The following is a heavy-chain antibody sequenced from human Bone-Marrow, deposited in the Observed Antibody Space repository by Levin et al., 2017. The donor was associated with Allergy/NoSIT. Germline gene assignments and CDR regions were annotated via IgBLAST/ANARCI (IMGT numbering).Heavy chain of an antibody. J-gene: IGHJ4*02. D-gene: IGHD2-15*01. Sequence: SGPTLVKPTQTLTLTCTFSGFSLSTSGVGVGWIRQPPGKALEWLALIYWDDDKRYSPSLKSRLTITKDTSKNQVVLTMTNMDPVDTATYYCAHRSVTPPGGYFDYWGQGTLVTVSS. CDR1: GFSLSTSGVG. V-gene: IGHV2-5*02. CDR3: AHRSVTPPGGYFDY. CDR2: IYWDDDK.